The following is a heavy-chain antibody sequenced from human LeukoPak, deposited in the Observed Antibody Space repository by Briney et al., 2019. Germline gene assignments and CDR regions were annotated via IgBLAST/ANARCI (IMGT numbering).Heavy chain of an antibody. D-gene: IGHD6-19*01. Sequence: ASVKVSCKASGGTFTSYAISWVRQAPVQGLEWMGWISSYNGNTNYAQKLQGRVTMTTDTSTSTAYMELRSLRSDDTAVYYCARARSYSSGWYWGMGYFDYWGQGTLVTVSS. J-gene: IGHJ4*02. CDR1: GGTFTSYA. V-gene: IGHV1-18*01. CDR3: ARARSYSSGWYWGMGYFDY. CDR2: ISSYNGNT.